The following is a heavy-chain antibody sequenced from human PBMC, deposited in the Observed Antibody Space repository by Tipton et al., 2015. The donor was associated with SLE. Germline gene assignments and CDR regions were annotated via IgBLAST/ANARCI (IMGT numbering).Heavy chain of an antibody. CDR3: ARDSCGGDCYGYYYMDV. V-gene: IGHV4-31*03. D-gene: IGHD2-21*01. J-gene: IGHJ6*03. CDR1: GGSISSGGYY. Sequence: TLSLTCTVSGGSISSGGYYWSWIRQHPGKGLEWIGYIYYSGSTYYNPSLKSRVTISVDTSKNQFSLKLNSVTAADTAVYYCARDSCGGDCYGYYYMDVWGKGTTVTVSS. CDR2: IYYSGST.